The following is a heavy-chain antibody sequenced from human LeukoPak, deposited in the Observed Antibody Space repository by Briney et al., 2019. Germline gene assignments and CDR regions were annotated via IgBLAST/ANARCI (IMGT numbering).Heavy chain of an antibody. D-gene: IGHD5-12*01. CDR2: ISSSLSTI. J-gene: IGHJ4*02. CDR1: GFTFSTYS. Sequence: GGSLRLSCAASGFTFSTYSMNWVRQAPGKGPEWVSSISSSLSTIYYADSVKGRFTISRDNAKNSLYLQMSSLRREDTAVYFCVRGPRYSGYDYFDYWGQGTLVTVSS. CDR3: VRGPRYSGYDYFDY. V-gene: IGHV3-48*01.